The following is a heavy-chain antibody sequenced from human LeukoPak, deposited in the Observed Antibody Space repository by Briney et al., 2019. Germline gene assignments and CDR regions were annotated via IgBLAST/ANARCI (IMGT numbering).Heavy chain of an antibody. V-gene: IGHV1-2*06. D-gene: IGHD3-10*01. CDR3: ARDFLAGVVRGVIPGDY. CDR1: GYTFTGYY. CDR2: INPNSGGT. Sequence: ASVKVSCKASGYTFTGYYMHWVRQAPGQGLEWMGRINPNSGGTNYAQKFQGRVTMTRDTSISTAYMELSRLRSDDTAVYYCARDFLAGVVRGVIPGDYWGQGTLVTVSS. J-gene: IGHJ4*02.